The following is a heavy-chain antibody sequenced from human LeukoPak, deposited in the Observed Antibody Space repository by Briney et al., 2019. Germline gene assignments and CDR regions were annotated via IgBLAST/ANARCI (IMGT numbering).Heavy chain of an antibody. CDR3: ARVEVVPAAGIDY. CDR2: INPNSGGT. D-gene: IGHD2-2*01. J-gene: IGHJ4*02. Sequence: ASVKVSCTASGYTFTGYYMHWVRQAPGQGLEWMGWINPNSGGTNYAQKFQGRVTMTRDTSISTAYMELSRLRSDDTAVYYCARVEVVPAAGIDYWGQGTLVTVSS. CDR1: GYTFTGYY. V-gene: IGHV1-2*02.